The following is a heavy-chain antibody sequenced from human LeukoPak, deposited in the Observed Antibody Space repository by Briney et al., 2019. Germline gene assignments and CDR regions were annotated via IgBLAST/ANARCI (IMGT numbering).Heavy chain of an antibody. Sequence: GGSLRLSCAASGFTFSSYTMNWVRQPPGKGLEWVSNIGTSSTTIYYADSVKGRFTISRDNAKNSLYLQMNSLRADDTAVYYCARYWYSSSSADYWGQGTLVTVSS. CDR3: ARYWYSSSSADY. D-gene: IGHD6-6*01. CDR1: GFTFSSYT. V-gene: IGHV3-48*01. J-gene: IGHJ4*02. CDR2: IGTSSTTI.